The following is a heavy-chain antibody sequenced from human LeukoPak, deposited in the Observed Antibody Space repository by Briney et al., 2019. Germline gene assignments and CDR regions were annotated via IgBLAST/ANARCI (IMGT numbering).Heavy chain of an antibody. D-gene: IGHD3-10*01. CDR2: IIPILGIA. CDR1: GGTFSSYA. CDR3: ARGVDYYGSGSYTYGMDV. Sequence: SVKVSCKASGGTFSSYAISWVRQAPGQGLEWMGRIIPILGIANYAQKFQGRVTITADKSTSTAYMELSSLRSGDTAVYYCARGVDYYGSGSYTYGMDVWGQGTTVTVSS. J-gene: IGHJ6*02. V-gene: IGHV1-69*04.